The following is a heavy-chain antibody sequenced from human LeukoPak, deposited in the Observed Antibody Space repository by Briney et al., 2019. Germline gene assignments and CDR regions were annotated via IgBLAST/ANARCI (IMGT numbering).Heavy chain of an antibody. CDR2: IKQDGSEK. CDR1: GFTFSSYW. V-gene: IGHV3-7*01. CDR3: ARETAPYYDYVWGSYRNYYFDY. J-gene: IGHJ4*02. D-gene: IGHD3-16*02. Sequence: GGSLRLSCAASGFTFSSYWMSWVRQAPGKGLEWVANIKQDGSEKYYVDSVKGRFTISRDNAKNSLYLQMNSLRAEDTAVYYCARETAPYYDYVWGSYRNYYFDYWGQGTLVTVSS.